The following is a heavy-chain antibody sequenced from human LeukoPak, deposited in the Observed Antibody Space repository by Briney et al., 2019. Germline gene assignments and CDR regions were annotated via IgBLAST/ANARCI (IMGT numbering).Heavy chain of an antibody. V-gene: IGHV3-7*01. Sequence: GGSPRLSSAGSGFTFSDFWMTWVRRTPGKGLEWAASIKEDGTEKNLVDSVKGRFTISRDNTKNLLYLEMNSLRGDDTAIYYCVRESRPGGAMGLYHNLDYWGQGTLVAVSS. CDR1: GFTFSDFW. J-gene: IGHJ4*02. CDR2: IKEDGTEK. CDR3: VRESRPGGAMGLYHNLDY. D-gene: IGHD1-1*01.